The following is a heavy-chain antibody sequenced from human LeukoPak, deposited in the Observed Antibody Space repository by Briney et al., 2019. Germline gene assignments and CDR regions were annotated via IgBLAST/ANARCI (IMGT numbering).Heavy chain of an antibody. D-gene: IGHD4-17*01. Sequence: ASVKVSCKVSGYTLSDLAMHWVRQAPGKGLEWMGGLDPEDGEAIYAQPLQGRVTMTEDTSSDTAYMVLSSLRSEDTAVYYCATRNFGDYGAFDIWGQGTMVTFSS. J-gene: IGHJ3*02. V-gene: IGHV1-24*01. CDR3: ATRNFGDYGAFDI. CDR1: GYTLSDLA. CDR2: LDPEDGEA.